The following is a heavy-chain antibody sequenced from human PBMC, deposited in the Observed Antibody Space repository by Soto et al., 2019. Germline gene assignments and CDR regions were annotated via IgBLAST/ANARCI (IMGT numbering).Heavy chain of an antibody. CDR3: ERDSSGWSNYFHY. J-gene: IGHJ4*01. V-gene: IGHV1-18*01. Sequence: QVQLVQSGAEVPKPGASVKVSCKASGYTFTSYGISWVRQAPGQGLEWMGWISTYTGNTNYAQKLQGRVTMTTDTSTSTASMELRSLRSDDTAVYYCERDSSGWSNYFHYRGHGTLVTGSS. CDR2: ISTYTGNT. CDR1: GYTFTSYG. D-gene: IGHD6-19*01.